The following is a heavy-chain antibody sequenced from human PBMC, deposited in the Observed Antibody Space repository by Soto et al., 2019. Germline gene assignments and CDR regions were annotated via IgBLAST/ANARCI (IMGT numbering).Heavy chain of an antibody. J-gene: IGHJ4*02. Sequence: ASVKVSCKASGYTFTSYGISWVRQAPGQGLEWMGWISAYNGNTNYAQKLQGRVTMTTDTSTSTAYMELRSLRSDDTAVYYCARDHLPIQLWSPADYWGQGTLVTV. CDR1: GYTFTSYG. CDR2: ISAYNGNT. D-gene: IGHD5-18*01. CDR3: ARDHLPIQLWSPADY. V-gene: IGHV1-18*04.